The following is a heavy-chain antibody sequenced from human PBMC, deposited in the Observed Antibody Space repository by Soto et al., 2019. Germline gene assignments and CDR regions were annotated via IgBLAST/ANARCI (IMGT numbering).Heavy chain of an antibody. CDR2: INPSGGST. D-gene: IGHD2-15*01. J-gene: IGHJ4*02. CDR1: GYTFTSYF. CDR3: ARQYCSGGSCYTLDY. Sequence: QGQLVQSGAEVEKPGASVKVSCKASGYTFTSYFMHWVRQAPGQGLEWMGIINPSGGSTSYAQKFQGRVTMTRDTSTSTVYMELSSLRSEDTAVYYCARQYCSGGSCYTLDYWGQGTLVTVSS. V-gene: IGHV1-46*01.